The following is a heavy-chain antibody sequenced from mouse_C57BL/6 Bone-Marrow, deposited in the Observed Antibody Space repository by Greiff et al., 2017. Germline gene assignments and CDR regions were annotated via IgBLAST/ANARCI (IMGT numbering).Heavy chain of an antibody. Sequence: QVQLQQSGAELVKPGASVKLSCKASGYTFTSYWMQWVKQRPGQGLEWIGEIDPSDSYTNYNQKFKGKATLTVDTSSSTAYMQLGSLTSEDSAVYYCARSHYYYGSSYGWYFDVWGTGTTVTVSS. CDR2: IDPSDSYT. J-gene: IGHJ1*03. D-gene: IGHD1-1*01. V-gene: IGHV1-50*01. CDR3: ARSHYYYGSSYGWYFDV. CDR1: GYTFTSYW.